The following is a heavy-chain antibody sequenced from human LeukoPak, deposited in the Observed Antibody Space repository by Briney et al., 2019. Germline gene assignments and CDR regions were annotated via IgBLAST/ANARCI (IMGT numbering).Heavy chain of an antibody. CDR3: AKSVYHSGNY. CDR1: GFTISTYG. CDR2: ISGGTT. Sequence: PGGSLRLSCAASGFTISTYGMSWVRQAPGKGLEWVSSISGGTTYYADPVKGRFTISRDNSKNTVSLQMNSLSAEDTDVYYCAKSVYHSGNYWGQGTLVTVSS. J-gene: IGHJ4*02. D-gene: IGHD3-10*01. V-gene: IGHV3-23*01.